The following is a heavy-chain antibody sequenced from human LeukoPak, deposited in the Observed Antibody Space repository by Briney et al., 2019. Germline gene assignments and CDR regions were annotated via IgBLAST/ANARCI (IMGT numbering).Heavy chain of an antibody. CDR3: ARHGAATGYSSGWYDTY. CDR2: MNPNSGNT. V-gene: IGHV1-8*01. CDR1: GYTFTSYD. D-gene: IGHD6-19*01. J-gene: IGHJ4*02. Sequence: ASVKVSCKAFGYTFTSYDINWVRQATGQGLEWMGWMNPNSGNTGYAQKFQGRVTMTRNTSISTAYMELSSLRSEDTAVYYCARHGAATGYSSGWYDTYWGQGTLVTVSS.